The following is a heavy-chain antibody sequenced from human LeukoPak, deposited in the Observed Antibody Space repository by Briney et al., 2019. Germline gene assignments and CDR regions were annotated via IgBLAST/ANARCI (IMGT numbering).Heavy chain of an antibody. D-gene: IGHD3-10*01. J-gene: IGHJ5*02. CDR3: ARKIYGSGYNWFDP. Sequence: PSETLSLTCTVSGGSISSGSYYWSWIRQPAGKGLEWIGGIYTSGSSNYNPSLKSRVTVSVDTSKNQFSLKLSSVTAADTAVYYCARKIYGSGYNWFDPWGQGTLVTVSS. V-gene: IGHV4-61*02. CDR1: GGSISSGSYY. CDR2: IYTSGSS.